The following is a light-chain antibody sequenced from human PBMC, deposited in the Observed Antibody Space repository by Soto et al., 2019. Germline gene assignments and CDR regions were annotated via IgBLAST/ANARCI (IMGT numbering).Light chain of an antibody. Sequence: GYNYVSWYQQHPGKAPKRMIYEVSNRPSGVSNRFSGSKSGNTASLTISGLQAEYEADYYCSSYTSSSTPDVFGTGTKVTVL. J-gene: IGLJ1*01. CDR2: EVS. CDR3: SSYTSSSTPDV. CDR1: GYNY. V-gene: IGLV2-14*01.